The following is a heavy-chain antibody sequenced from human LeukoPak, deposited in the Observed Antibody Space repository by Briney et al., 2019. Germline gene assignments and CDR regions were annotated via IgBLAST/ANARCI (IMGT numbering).Heavy chain of an antibody. D-gene: IGHD3-10*01. CDR2: IKSKTDGGTT. Sequence: PGGSLRLSCAASGFTFSNAWMSWVRQAPGKGLEWVGRIKSKTDGGTTDYAAPVKGRFTISRDDSKNTLYLQMNSLKTEDTAVYYCTTALYYYGSGSYLRFDPWGQGTLVTVSS. J-gene: IGHJ5*02. CDR3: TTALYYYGSGSYLRFDP. V-gene: IGHV3-15*01. CDR1: GFTFSNAW.